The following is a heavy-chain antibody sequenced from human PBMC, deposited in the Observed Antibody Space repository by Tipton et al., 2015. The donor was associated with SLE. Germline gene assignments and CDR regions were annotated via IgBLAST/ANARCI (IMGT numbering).Heavy chain of an antibody. Sequence: TLSLTCTVSGGSISSGSYYWNWIRQPAGKGLEWIGRIYSSGSTNENLSLKSRASISKATPKNQFSLKLSSVTATDTAVYYCGRSGGYRIHRWGQGTLVTVSS. CDR2: IYSSGST. CDR1: GGSISSGSYY. V-gene: IGHV4-61*02. D-gene: IGHD1-26*01. J-gene: IGHJ1*01. CDR3: GRSGGYRIHR.